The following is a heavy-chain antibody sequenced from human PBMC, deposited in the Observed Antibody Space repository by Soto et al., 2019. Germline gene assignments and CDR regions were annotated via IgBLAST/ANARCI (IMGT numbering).Heavy chain of an antibody. D-gene: IGHD2-2*01. J-gene: IGHJ3*02. V-gene: IGHV4-59*08. CDR2: IDYSGST. CDR1: GDSISNYY. CDR3: ARRKAEEYCSPTSSCLLVFDI. Sequence: QVQLQESGPGLVKPSETLSLTCSVSGDSISNYYWNWIRQPPGKGLEWIGYIDYSGSTKYNPSLKSRVTISGDTSKNQFSLRLSSVTAADTAVYYCARRKAEEYCSPTSSCLLVFDIWGQGTMVTVSS.